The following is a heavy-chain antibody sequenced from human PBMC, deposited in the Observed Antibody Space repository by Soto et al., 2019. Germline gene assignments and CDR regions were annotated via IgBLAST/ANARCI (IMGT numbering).Heavy chain of an antibody. CDR3: RRGGTTFGVAQWLDP. J-gene: IGHJ5*02. CDR1: GYTFTSYG. D-gene: IGHD3-3*01. V-gene: IGHV1-18*01. CDR2: ISAYNGNT. Sequence: ASVKVSCKASGYTFTSYGISWVRQAPGQGLEWMGWISAYNGNTNYAQKLQGRVTITTDTSTSTAYGELRGLRSDETSVYYCRRGGTTFGVAQWLDPCGRRTMVTVSS.